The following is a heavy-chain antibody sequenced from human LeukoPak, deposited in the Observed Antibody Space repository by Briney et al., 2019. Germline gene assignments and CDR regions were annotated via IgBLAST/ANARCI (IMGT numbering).Heavy chain of an antibody. CDR2: IWYDGSNK. D-gene: IGHD6-19*01. CDR1: GFTFSSYG. CDR3: ARDHSGGWYSDYFDY. J-gene: IGHJ4*02. Sequence: RSGGSLRLSCAASGFTFSSYGMHWVRQAPGKGLEWVAVIWYDGSNKYYADSVKGRLTISRDNSKNTLYLQMNSLRAEDTAVYYCARDHSGGWYSDYFDYWGQGTLVTVSS. V-gene: IGHV3-33*01.